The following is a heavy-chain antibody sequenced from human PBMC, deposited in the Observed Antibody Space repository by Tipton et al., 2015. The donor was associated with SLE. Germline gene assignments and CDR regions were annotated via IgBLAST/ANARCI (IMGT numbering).Heavy chain of an antibody. CDR1: GGSTSNYY. CDR2: VYYRGNS. Sequence: TLSLTCTVSGGSTSNYYWSWIRQPPGKGLEWIGYVYYRGNSNYNPSLKSRVSISADPSRRQFSLRLTSVTAADTAVYYCARLITAAGTWWFDPWGQGTLVTVSS. CDR3: ARLITAAGTWWFDP. V-gene: IGHV4-59*08. D-gene: IGHD6-13*01. J-gene: IGHJ5*02.